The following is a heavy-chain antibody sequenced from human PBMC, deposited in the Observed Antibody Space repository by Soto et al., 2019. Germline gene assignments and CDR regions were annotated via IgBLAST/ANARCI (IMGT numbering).Heavy chain of an antibody. D-gene: IGHD4-17*01. CDR1: GGSISSYY. J-gene: IGHJ4*02. Sequence: SETLSLTCTVSGGSISSYYWSWIRQPPGKGLEWIGYIYYSGSTNYNPSLKSRVTISVDTSKNQFSLKLSSVTAADTAVYYCARDRYGDYPDYWGQGTLVTVSS. CDR3: ARDRYGDYPDY. CDR2: IYYSGST. V-gene: IGHV4-59*01.